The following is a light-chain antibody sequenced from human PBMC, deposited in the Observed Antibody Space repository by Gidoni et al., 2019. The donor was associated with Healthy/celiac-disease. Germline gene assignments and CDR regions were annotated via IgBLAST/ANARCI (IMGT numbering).Light chain of an antibody. V-gene: IGLV3-1*01. CDR2: QDS. J-gene: IGLJ1*01. Sequence: SYELTHTPSVSVSPVQTASITCSGDKLGDKYACWYQQKPGQSPVLVIYQDSKRPSGIPERFSGSNSGNTATLTISGTQAMDEADYYCQAWDSSTPYVFGTGTKVTVL. CDR3: QAWDSSTPYV. CDR1: KLGDKY.